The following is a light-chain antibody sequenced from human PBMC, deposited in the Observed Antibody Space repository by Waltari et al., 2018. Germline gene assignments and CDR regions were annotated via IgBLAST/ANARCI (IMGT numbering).Light chain of an antibody. Sequence: QSALPQPASVSGSPGQSITISCPGTSSDVGGYNYVSWYQHHPGKAPKLMIYDVTTRPSGVANRFSGSKSGNTASLTISGLQAEDEADYYCSSYTSSITVVFGGGTKLTVL. CDR2: DVT. J-gene: IGLJ2*01. V-gene: IGLV2-14*03. CDR3: SSYTSSITVV. CDR1: SSDVGGYNY.